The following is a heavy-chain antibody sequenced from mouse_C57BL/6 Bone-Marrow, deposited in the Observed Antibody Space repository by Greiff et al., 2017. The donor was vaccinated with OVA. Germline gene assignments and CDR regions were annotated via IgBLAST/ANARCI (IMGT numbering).Heavy chain of an antibody. CDR2: INPSTGGT. D-gene: IGHD1-1*01. Sequence: VQLQQSGPELVKPGASVKISCKASGYSFTGYYMNWVKQSPEKSLEWIGEINPSTGGTTYNQKFKAKATLTVDKSSSTAYMQLKSLTSEDSAVYYCARGQHGSSPSYAMDYWGQGTSVTVSS. V-gene: IGHV1-42*01. J-gene: IGHJ4*01. CDR1: GYSFTGYY. CDR3: ARGQHGSSPSYAMDY.